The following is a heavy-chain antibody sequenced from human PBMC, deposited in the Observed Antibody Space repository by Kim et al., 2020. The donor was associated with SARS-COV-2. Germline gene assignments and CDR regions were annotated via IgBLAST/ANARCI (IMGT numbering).Heavy chain of an antibody. CDR1: GFTFSDYY. J-gene: IGHJ3*02. CDR2: ISSSGSTI. V-gene: IGHV3-11*01. D-gene: IGHD6-13*01. CDR3: ARVSAAGTYAFDI. Sequence: GGSLRLSCAASGFTFSDYYMSWIRQAPGKGLEWVSYISSSGSTIYYADSVKGRFTISRDNAKNSLYLQMNSLRAEDTAVYYCARVSAAGTYAFDIWGQGTMVTVSS.